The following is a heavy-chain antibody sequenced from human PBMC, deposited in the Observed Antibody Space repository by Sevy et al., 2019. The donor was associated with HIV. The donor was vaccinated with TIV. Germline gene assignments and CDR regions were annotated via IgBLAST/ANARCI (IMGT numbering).Heavy chain of an antibody. J-gene: IGHJ3*02. CDR1: GFTFDDYA. V-gene: IGHV3-9*01. Sequence: GGSLRLSCAASGFTFDDYAMHWVRQAPGKGLEWVSGISWNSGSIGYADSVKGRFTISRDNAKNSLYLQMNSLRAEDTALYYCAEDRAIVGVVIIGDAFDIWGQGTMVTVSS. CDR3: AEDRAIVGVVIIGDAFDI. D-gene: IGHD3-3*01. CDR2: ISWNSGSI.